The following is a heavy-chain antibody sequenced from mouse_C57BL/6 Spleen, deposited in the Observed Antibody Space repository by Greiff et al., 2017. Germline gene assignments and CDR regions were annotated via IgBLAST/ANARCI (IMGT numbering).Heavy chain of an antibody. CDR3: ASSYSNDRYFDV. CDR2: INPNSGTT. CDR1: GYSFTDYN. Sequence: VQLQQPGPELVKPGASVKISCKASGYSFTDYNMNWVKQSNGKSLEWIGVINPNSGTTSYNQKFKGKATLTVEQSSSTTYVQLNSLTSKDSAFYDYASSYSNDRYFDVWGTGTTVTVSS. V-gene: IGHV1-39*01. J-gene: IGHJ1*03. D-gene: IGHD2-12*01.